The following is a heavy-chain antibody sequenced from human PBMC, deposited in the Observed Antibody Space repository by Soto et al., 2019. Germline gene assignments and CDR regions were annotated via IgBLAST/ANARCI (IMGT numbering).Heavy chain of an antibody. CDR2: ISYDGSDK. J-gene: IGHJ4*02. D-gene: IGHD3-22*01. V-gene: IGHV3-30*18. CDR1: GFSFSSYG. CDR3: AKPYYYSSSSYYYFDS. Sequence: QVQLVESGGGVVQPGRSLRLSCAASGFSFSSYGMHWVRQAPGKGLEWVAVISYDGSDKYYADSVKGRFTISRDNSKNTLFLQMNSLRAEDTAMYYCAKPYYYSSSSYYYFDSWGQGTLVTVSS.